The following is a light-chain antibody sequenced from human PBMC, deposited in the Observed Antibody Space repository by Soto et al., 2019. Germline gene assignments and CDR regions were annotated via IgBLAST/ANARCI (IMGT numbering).Light chain of an antibody. CDR1: SSDVGGYNY. CDR3: SSYTSSSSYV. V-gene: IGLV2-14*01. CDR2: DVS. Sequence: QSALTQPASVFGSPGQSITISCTGTSSDVGGYNYVSWYQQHPGKAPKLMIYDVSNRPSGVSNRFSGSKSGNTASLTISGPQAEYEADYYCSSYTSSSSYVFGTGTKVTDL. J-gene: IGLJ1*01.